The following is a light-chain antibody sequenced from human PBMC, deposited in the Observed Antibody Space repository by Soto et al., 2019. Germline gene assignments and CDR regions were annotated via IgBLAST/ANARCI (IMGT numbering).Light chain of an antibody. V-gene: IGKV3-20*01. CDR3: QQYGSSPTT. CDR1: QSVSSSY. J-gene: IGKJ5*01. Sequence: IVLTQSPGTLSLSPGERGALSCRSSQSVSSSYLAWYQQKPGQAPRLLIYGASSRATGIPDRFSGSGSGTDFTLTISRLEPEDFAVYYCQQYGSSPTTFAQGTRLEIK. CDR2: GAS.